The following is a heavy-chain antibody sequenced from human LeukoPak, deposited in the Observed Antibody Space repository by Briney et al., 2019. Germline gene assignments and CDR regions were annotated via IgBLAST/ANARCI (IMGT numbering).Heavy chain of an antibody. CDR2: ISDSGDST. J-gene: IGHJ4*02. Sequence: GGSLRLSCAASGFTFNYYAMSWVRQAPGKGLEWVSTISDSGDSTYYADSVKGRFTISRDNSNSTLYLQMNSLRVDDTAVYYCARDWYNSLNYFDYWGQGSLVTVSS. CDR3: ARDWYNSLNYFDY. CDR1: GFTFNYYA. V-gene: IGHV3-23*01. D-gene: IGHD1-1*01.